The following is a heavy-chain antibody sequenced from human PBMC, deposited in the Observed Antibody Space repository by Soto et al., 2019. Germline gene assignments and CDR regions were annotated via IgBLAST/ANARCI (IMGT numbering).Heavy chain of an antibody. D-gene: IGHD6-6*01. CDR2: IIPIFGTA. J-gene: IGHJ6*02. V-gene: IGHV1-69*06. CDR3: ARDGDSSSSSGMDV. CDR1: GGTFSSYA. Sequence: SVKVSCKASGGTFSSYAISWVRQAPGQGLELMGGIIPIFGTANYAQKFQGRVTITADKSTSTAYMELSSLRSEDTAVYYCARDGDSSSSSGMDVWGQGTTVTVYS.